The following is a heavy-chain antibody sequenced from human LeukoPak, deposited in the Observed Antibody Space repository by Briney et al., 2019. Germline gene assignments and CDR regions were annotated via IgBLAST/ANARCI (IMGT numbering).Heavy chain of an antibody. CDR1: GFTFGDYA. D-gene: IGHD3-9*01. J-gene: IGHJ4*02. Sequence: GGSLRLSCTASGFTFGDYAMSWFRQAPGKGLEWVGFIRSKAYGGTTEYAASVKGRFTISRDDSKSIAYLQMNSLKTEDTAVYYCTGPVLRYFDWLGVDYWGQGTLVTVSS. CDR3: TGPVLRYFDWLGVDY. V-gene: IGHV3-49*03. CDR2: IRSKAYGGTT.